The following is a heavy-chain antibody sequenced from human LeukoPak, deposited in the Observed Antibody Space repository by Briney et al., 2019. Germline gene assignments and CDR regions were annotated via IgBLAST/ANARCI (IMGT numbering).Heavy chain of an antibody. CDR2: IYTSGST. CDR1: GGSISSGSYY. CDR3: ARRASHTVFGVVNHSHYFDY. D-gene: IGHD3-3*01. J-gene: IGHJ4*02. V-gene: IGHV4-61*02. Sequence: SETLSLTCTVSGGSISSGSYYWSWIRQPAGKGLEWIGRIYTSGSTNYNPSLKSRVTMSVDTSKNQFSLKLSSVTAADTAVYYCARRASHTVFGVVNHSHYFDYWGQGTLVTVSS.